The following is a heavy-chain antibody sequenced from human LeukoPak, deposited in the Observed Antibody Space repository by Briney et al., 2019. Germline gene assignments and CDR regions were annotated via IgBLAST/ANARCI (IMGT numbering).Heavy chain of an antibody. CDR2: ISAYNGNT. CDR1: GYTFTSYG. Sequence: ASVKVSCKASGYTFTSYGISWVRQAPGQGLEWMGWISAYNGNTNYAQKLQGRVTMTTDTSTSTAYMELRSLRSDDTAVYYCAREDRDYYYYGMDVWGQGTTVTVSS. V-gene: IGHV1-18*01. J-gene: IGHJ6*02. CDR3: AREDRDYYYYGMDV.